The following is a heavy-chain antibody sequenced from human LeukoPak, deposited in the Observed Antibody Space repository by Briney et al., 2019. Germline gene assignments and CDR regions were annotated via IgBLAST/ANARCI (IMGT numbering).Heavy chain of an antibody. CDR3: ARNDFWSGYPDNWFDP. CDR1: GGSFSGYY. D-gene: IGHD3-3*01. Sequence: PSETLSLTCAVYGGSFSGYYWSWIRQPPGKGLEWIGEINHSGSTNYNPSLKSRVTISVDTSKNQFSLKLSSVTAADTAVYYCARNDFWSGYPDNWFDPWGQGTLVTVSS. J-gene: IGHJ5*02. V-gene: IGHV4-34*01. CDR2: INHSGST.